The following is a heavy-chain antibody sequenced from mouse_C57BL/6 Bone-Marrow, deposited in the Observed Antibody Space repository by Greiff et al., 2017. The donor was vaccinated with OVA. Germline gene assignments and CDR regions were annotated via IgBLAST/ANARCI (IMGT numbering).Heavy chain of an antibody. CDR3: ARGKLYYDYDTFAY. CDR2: IYPSDSET. CDR1: GYTFTSYW. J-gene: IGHJ3*01. V-gene: IGHV1-61*01. Sequence: QVQLQQPGAELVRPGSSVKLSCKASGYTFTSYWMDWVKQRPGQGLEWIGNIYPSDSETHYNQKFKDKATLTVDKSSSTAYMQLSSMTSEDSAVYYCARGKLYYDYDTFAYWGQGTLVTVSA. D-gene: IGHD2-4*01.